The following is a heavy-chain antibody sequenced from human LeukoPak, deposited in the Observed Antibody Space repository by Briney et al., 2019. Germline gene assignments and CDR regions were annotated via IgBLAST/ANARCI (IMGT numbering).Heavy chain of an antibody. D-gene: IGHD2-2*01. V-gene: IGHV4-39*01. CDR1: GGSIGSSSYY. Sequence: SETLSLTCTVSGGSIGSSSYYWGWIRQPPGKGLEWIGSIYYSGSTYYNPSLKSRVTISVDTSKNQFSLKLSSVTAADTAVYYCARQSTYYYGMDVWGQGTTVTVSS. CDR3: ARQSTYYYGMDV. J-gene: IGHJ6*02. CDR2: IYYSGST.